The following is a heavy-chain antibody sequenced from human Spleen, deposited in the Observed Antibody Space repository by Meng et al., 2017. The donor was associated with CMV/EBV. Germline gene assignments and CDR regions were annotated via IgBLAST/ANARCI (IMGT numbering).Heavy chain of an antibody. CDR3: ARGIAGGSFDY. V-gene: IGHV1-18*01. Sequence: SCKTSNYSFATYVISWVRQDPGQRLEWMGWVSGNGDKTKYEQIIRDRVTMTTDISMTTASMELRSLRSDDTAVYYCARGIAGGSFDYWGQGTLVTVSS. J-gene: IGHJ4*02. CDR2: VSGNGDKT. CDR1: NYSFATYV. D-gene: IGHD1-26*01.